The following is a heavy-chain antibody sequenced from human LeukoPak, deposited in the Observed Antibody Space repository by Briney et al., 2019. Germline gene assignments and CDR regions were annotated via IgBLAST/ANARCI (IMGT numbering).Heavy chain of an antibody. J-gene: IGHJ6*03. CDR3: ARSGYSYGFGETAYYYYMDV. Sequence: PGGTLRLSCAASGFTFSSYGMSWVRQAPGKGLEWVSAISGSGGSTYYADSVKGRFTISRDNAKNSLYLQMNSLRAEDTAVYYCARSGYSYGFGETAYYYYMDVWGKGTTVTISS. D-gene: IGHD5-18*01. CDR2: ISGSGGST. V-gene: IGHV3-23*01. CDR1: GFTFSSYG.